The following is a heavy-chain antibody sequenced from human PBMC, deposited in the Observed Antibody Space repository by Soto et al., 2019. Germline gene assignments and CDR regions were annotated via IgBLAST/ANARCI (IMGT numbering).Heavy chain of an antibody. CDR3: ARVSTIVRGAPSWFDP. Sequence: QVQLVQSGAEVKKPGSSVKVSCKASGGTFSRYTINWVRQAPGHGIKWMGRIIPIAAIANYTQKFQGRVTITVDKSSTTAYMELSSLRSDDTAVYYCARVSTIVRGAPSWFDPWGQGTLVTVSS. CDR1: GGTFSRYT. V-gene: IGHV1-69*02. J-gene: IGHJ5*02. CDR2: IIPIAAIA. D-gene: IGHD3-10*01.